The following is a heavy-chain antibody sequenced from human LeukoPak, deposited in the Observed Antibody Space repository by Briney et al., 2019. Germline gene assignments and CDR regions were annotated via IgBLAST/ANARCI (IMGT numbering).Heavy chain of an antibody. CDR2: ISAYNGNT. CDR3: ARSHSSWYWFDP. D-gene: IGHD6-13*01. CDR1: DYTFTNYG. Sequence: ASVKVSCKASDYTFTNYGISWVRQAPGQGLEWMGWISAYNGNTNQAQKLQGRFTMTRDTSTSTVYMELRSLNSEDTAVYYCARSHSSWYWFDPWGQGTLVTVS. V-gene: IGHV1-18*01. J-gene: IGHJ5*02.